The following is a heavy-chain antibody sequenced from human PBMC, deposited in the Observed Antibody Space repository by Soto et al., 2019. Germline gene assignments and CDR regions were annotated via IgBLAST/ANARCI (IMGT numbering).Heavy chain of an antibody. J-gene: IGHJ6*03. D-gene: IGHD3-10*01. CDR3: ARERTFGDNKHNYMDV. V-gene: IGHV3-33*01. CDR1: EFTFSRHG. CDR2: IWSDGSNE. Sequence: QVQLVESGGGVVQPGRSLRLSWAASEFTFSRHGMHWVRQAPGKGLQWVGVIWSDGSNEVYADSVKGRFIISIDNSKKTLYLRMNSLRAEDTAVYYCARERTFGDNKHNYMDVWGTGITVTVSS.